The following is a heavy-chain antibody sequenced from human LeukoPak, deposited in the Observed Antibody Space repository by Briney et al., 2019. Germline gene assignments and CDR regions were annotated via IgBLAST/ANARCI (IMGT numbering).Heavy chain of an antibody. V-gene: IGHV1-69*06. CDR2: IIPIFGTA. CDR3: ARFVSGWTFFDY. Sequence: SVKVSCKASGGTFSNYAISWVRQAPGQGLEWMGGIIPIFGTANYAQKFRGRVTITADKSTRTAYMELSRLRSDDTAVYYCARFVSGWTFFDYWGQGTLVTVSS. CDR1: GGTFSNYA. J-gene: IGHJ4*02. D-gene: IGHD6-19*01.